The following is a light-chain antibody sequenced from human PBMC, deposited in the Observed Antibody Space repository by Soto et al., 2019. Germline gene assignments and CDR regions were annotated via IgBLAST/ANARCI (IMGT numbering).Light chain of an antibody. J-gene: IGKJ4*01. CDR3: QQYGTSPLT. CDR1: LIVPSNL. V-gene: IGKV3-20*01. Sequence: DIVLTQSPDTLSLSPGERATLSCRASLIVPSNLLAWYQQKPGQAPRRLIYAASTRATGVPDRISGSGSGTDFTLTISRLEPEDFAVYYCQQYGTSPLTFGGGTKLEIK. CDR2: AAS.